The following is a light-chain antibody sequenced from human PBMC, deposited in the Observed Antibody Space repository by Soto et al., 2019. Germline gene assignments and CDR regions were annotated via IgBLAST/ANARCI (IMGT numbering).Light chain of an antibody. V-gene: IGKV3-20*01. J-gene: IGKJ1*01. CDR3: QQYGRSPWT. Sequence: DIVLTQSPATLSLPPGERATLSCRASQSVSSSYLAWYQQKPGQAPGLLIYGASSRATGIPDRFSGSGSGTDFTLTISRLEPEDFAVYYCQQYGRSPWTFGQGTKVDIK. CDR1: QSVSSSY. CDR2: GAS.